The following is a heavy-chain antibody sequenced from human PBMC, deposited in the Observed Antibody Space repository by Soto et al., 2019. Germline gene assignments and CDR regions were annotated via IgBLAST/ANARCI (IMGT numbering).Heavy chain of an antibody. CDR3: AKDLATTRGDYGMGV. D-gene: IGHD5-12*01. CDR1: GFTFDDYA. CDR2: ISWHSGSI. V-gene: IGHV3-9*01. Sequence: EVQLVESGGGLVQPGRSLRLSCAASGFTFDDYAMHWVRQAPGKGLEWVSGISWHSGSIGYADSVKGRFTISRDNAKNSLYLQMNSLRAEDTALYYCAKDLATTRGDYGMGVWGQGTTVTVSS. J-gene: IGHJ6*02.